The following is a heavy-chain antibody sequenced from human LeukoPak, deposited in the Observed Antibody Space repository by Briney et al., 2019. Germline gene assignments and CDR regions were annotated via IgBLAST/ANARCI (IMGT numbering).Heavy chain of an antibody. CDR2: ISSGSSAI. CDR1: GFTVSSNY. CDR3: ARRAWFDP. Sequence: GGSLRLSCAASGFTVSSNYMSWVRQAPGKGLEWVSIISSGSSAIFSADALKGRFTISRDDAKNLLYLDMNSLRAEDTAVYYCARRAWFDPWGQGTLVTVSS. V-gene: IGHV3-21*01. J-gene: IGHJ5*02.